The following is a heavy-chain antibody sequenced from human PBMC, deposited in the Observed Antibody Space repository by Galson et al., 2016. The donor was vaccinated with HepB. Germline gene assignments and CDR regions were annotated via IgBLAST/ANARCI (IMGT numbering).Heavy chain of an antibody. Sequence: SLRLSCAASGFSFNNYGMHWVRLAPGQGLEWVSVIYSGGATYYTDSVRGRFTISRDDSKNTLFLQMDSLRPKDTAAYYCARGLVGSTTAFDSWGQGTLVAVSS. V-gene: IGHV3-53*05. J-gene: IGHJ4*02. CDR2: IYSGGAT. D-gene: IGHD1-26*01. CDR3: ARGLVGSTTAFDS. CDR1: GFSFNNYG.